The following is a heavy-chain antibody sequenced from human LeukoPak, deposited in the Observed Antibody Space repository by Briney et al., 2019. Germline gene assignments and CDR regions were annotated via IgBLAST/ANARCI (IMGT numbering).Heavy chain of an antibody. D-gene: IGHD6-6*01. Sequence: GESLKISCKGSGYSFTSYWISWVRQVPGKGLEWMGRIDPSDSYTNYSPSFQGHVTISADKSISTAYLQWSSLKASDTAMYYCARHRVHSSSGYYYYGMDVWGQGTTVTVSS. J-gene: IGHJ6*02. V-gene: IGHV5-10-1*01. CDR1: GYSFTSYW. CDR2: IDPSDSYT. CDR3: ARHRVHSSSGYYYYGMDV.